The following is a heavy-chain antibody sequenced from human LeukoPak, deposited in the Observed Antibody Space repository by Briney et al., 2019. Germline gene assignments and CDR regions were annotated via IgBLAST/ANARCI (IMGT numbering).Heavy chain of an antibody. J-gene: IGHJ3*02. CDR2: ISAYNGNT. CDR1: GYTFTSCG. Sequence: ASVKVSCKASGYTFTSCGISWVRQAPGQGLEWMGWISAYNGNTNYAQKLQGRVTMTTDTSTSTAYMELRSLRSDDTAVYYCAARITGTGAFDIWGQGTMVTVSS. V-gene: IGHV1-18*01. D-gene: IGHD1-7*01. CDR3: AARITGTGAFDI.